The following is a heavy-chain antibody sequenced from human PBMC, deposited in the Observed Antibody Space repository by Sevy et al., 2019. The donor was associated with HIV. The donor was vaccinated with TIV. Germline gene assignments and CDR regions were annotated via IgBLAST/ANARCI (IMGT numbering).Heavy chain of an antibody. Sequence: GGSLRLSCAASGFTFSNYAMNWVRQAPGKGLEGVSGISGSGGSGDKTIYADSVKGRFTISRDDSKNSLYLQLNSLRAEDTAIYYCARKYDSGGYFDYWGQGTLVTVSS. J-gene: IGHJ4*02. CDR3: ARKYDSGGYFDY. D-gene: IGHD3-22*01. V-gene: IGHV3-23*01. CDR2: ISGSGGSGDKT. CDR1: GFTFSNYA.